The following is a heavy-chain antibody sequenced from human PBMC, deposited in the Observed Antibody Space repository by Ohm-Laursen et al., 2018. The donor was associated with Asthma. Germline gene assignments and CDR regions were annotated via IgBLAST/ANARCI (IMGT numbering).Heavy chain of an antibody. CDR2: ISTGGSTM. CDR3: ARDPPVTTVTTGEYFDY. J-gene: IGHJ4*02. D-gene: IGHD4-17*01. Sequence: GSLRLSCSASGFTFSDYYMSWVRQAPGKGLEWLSYISTGGSTMYYADSVKGRFTISRDNAKSSLYLQMNSLTAEDTAVYYCARDPPVTTVTTGEYFDYWGQGTLVTVSS. V-gene: IGHV3-11*01. CDR1: GFTFSDYY.